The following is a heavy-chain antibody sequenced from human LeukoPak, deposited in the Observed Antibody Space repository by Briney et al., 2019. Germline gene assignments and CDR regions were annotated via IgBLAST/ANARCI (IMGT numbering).Heavy chain of an antibody. CDR1: GGSIRSYY. Sequence: SETLSLTCTVSGGSIRSYYWNWIRQPASKRLEWIGRVYTIGTNYHPSLKSRVTMSVYTSKKKISLKLSSVTAADTAVYYCAGSMIRDNYYYYMDVWGKGSTVTVSS. V-gene: IGHV4-4*07. D-gene: IGHD3-10*01. CDR2: VYTIGT. CDR3: AGSMIRDNYYYYMDV. J-gene: IGHJ6*03.